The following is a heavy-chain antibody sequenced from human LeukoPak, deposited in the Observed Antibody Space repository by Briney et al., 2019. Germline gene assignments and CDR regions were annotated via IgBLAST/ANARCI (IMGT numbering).Heavy chain of an antibody. V-gene: IGHV4-34*01. D-gene: IGHD3-16*01. CDR3: ARVKDPGGYYYYYYMDI. J-gene: IGHJ6*03. CDR2: INHSGST. CDR1: GASFSDYY. Sequence: SETLSLTCAVYGASFSDYYWTWIRQPPGKGLEWIGEINHSGSTNYNPSLKSRITISVDTSNNQFSLKLSSVTAADTAVYYCARVKDPGGYYYYYYMDIWGKGNTVTVSS.